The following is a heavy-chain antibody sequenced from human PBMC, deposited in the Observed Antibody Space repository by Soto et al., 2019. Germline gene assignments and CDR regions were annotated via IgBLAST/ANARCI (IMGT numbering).Heavy chain of an antibody. CDR2: IKGDGSKT. V-gene: IGHV3-7*05. Sequence: QLVESGGGLVQPGGSLRLSCEASGFSFTNDWMTWVRQAPGKGLEWVANIKGDGSKTSSLDSVRGRFTVSRDNAKGSLYLQMNSLRAEDTALYYCTRDVSPVSSDLYFDAFDIWGQGTMVTVSS. CDR3: TRDVSPVSSDLYFDAFDI. J-gene: IGHJ3*02. D-gene: IGHD2-8*01. CDR1: GFSFTNDW.